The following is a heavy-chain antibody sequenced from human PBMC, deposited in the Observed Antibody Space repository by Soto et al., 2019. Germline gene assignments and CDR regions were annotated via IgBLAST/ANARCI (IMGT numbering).Heavy chain of an antibody. V-gene: IGHV3-48*02. Sequence: GGSLRLSCAASGFTFSYYSMTWVRQAPGRRLDWVSYISSSSSAIYYADSVRGRFTISRDSAKNSLYLQMNSLRDEDTAVYYCARVGAPSDSHSSGYDDAFDIWGQGTMVTVSS. CDR3: ARVGAPSDSHSSGYDDAFDI. D-gene: IGHD3-22*01. CDR2: ISSSSSAI. J-gene: IGHJ3*02. CDR1: GFTFSYYS.